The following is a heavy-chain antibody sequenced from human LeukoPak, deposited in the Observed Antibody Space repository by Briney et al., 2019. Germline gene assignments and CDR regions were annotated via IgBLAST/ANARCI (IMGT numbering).Heavy chain of an antibody. D-gene: IGHD6-19*01. CDR1: GYLFTNYW. Sequence: GESLKISCESYGYLFTNYWIAWVRQMPGKSLEWMGMIYPGDSETRYSPSFQGQVTISADTSISTAYLQWSSLKASDTAMYFCARTLVYTNGWYYDFWAQGSLVTVSS. V-gene: IGHV5-51*01. CDR2: IYPGDSET. CDR3: ARTLVYTNGWYYDF. J-gene: IGHJ4*02.